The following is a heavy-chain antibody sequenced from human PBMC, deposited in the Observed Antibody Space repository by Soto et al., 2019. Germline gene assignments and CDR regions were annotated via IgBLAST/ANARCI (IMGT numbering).Heavy chain of an antibody. CDR1: GFSLSTSGVG. CDR2: IYWDDYK. V-gene: IGHV2-5*02. Sequence: QITLKESGPTLVKPTQTLTLTCTFSGFSLSTSGVGVGWIRQPPGKALEWLALIYWDDYKRYSPSLKSRLTITKDTSKNQLVLTMTNLDPVDTATYYCAHSWYCIGGKCYYTDYFDYWGQGTLVTVSS. J-gene: IGHJ4*02. D-gene: IGHD2-15*01. CDR3: AHSWYCIGGKCYYTDYFDY.